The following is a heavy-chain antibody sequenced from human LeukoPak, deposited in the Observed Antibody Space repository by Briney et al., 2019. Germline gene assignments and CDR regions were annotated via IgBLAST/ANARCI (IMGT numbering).Heavy chain of an antibody. J-gene: IGHJ4*02. CDR1: GGSFSGYY. D-gene: IGHD3-10*01. V-gene: IGHV4-34*01. Sequence: PSETLSLTCAVYGGSFSGYYWSWIRQPPGKGLEWIGEINHSGSTNYNPSLKSRVTISVDTSKNQFSLKLSSVTAADTAVYYCARQYYYGSGSSFGYWGQGTLVTVSS. CDR3: ARQYYYGSGSSFGY. CDR2: INHSGST.